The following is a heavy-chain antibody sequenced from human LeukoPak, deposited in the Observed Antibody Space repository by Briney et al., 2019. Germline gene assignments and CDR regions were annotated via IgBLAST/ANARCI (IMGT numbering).Heavy chain of an antibody. CDR3: CRDGGVRDKTAFDV. Sequence: GGSLRLSCAASGFAFSDYILDWVRQAPGRGLEWVGRIRRRGQSYTTEYAASVEGRFTISREDSKNSMYLHMNSPKAEDTAVYYCCRDGGVRDKTAFDVWGQGTMVTVSS. CDR2: IRRRGQSYTT. CDR1: GFAFSDYI. D-gene: IGHD3-16*01. V-gene: IGHV3-72*01. J-gene: IGHJ3*01.